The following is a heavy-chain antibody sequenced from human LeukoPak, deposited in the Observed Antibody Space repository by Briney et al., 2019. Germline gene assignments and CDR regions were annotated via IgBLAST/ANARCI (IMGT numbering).Heavy chain of an antibody. CDR3: ASYSSSWSKYFQH. CDR2: IYYSGST. Sequence: SETLSLTCTVPGGSISSSSYYWGWIRQPPGKGLEWIESIYYSGSTYYNPSLKSRVTISVDTSKNQFSLKLSSVTAADTAVYYCASYSSSWSKYFQHWGQGTLVTVSS. J-gene: IGHJ1*01. D-gene: IGHD6-13*01. V-gene: IGHV4-39*07. CDR1: GGSISSSSYY.